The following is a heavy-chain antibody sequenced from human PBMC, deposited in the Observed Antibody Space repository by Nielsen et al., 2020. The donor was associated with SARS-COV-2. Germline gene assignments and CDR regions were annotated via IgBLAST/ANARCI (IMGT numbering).Heavy chain of an antibody. D-gene: IGHD2/OR15-2a*01. CDR2: ISTSGSTT. CDR1: GFTFRTYT. V-gene: IGHV3-23*01. Sequence: GESLKISCAASGFTFRTYTMIWVRQAAGKGLEWVSVISTSGSTTYYADSVKGRFTISRDNSKTTLYLQMNSLRAEDTAVYYCAKQFRTFSLGMDVWGQGTTVTVSS. CDR3: AKQFRTFSLGMDV. J-gene: IGHJ6*02.